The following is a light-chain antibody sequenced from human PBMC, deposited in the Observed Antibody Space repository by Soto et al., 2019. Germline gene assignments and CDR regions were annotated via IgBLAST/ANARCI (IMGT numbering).Light chain of an antibody. Sequence: QSALTQPASVSGSPGQSVTISCTGTSSDVGGYNYVSWYQQHPGKAPKFMIYDVSNRTSGFSTRFTGSKSGNKASLTSSELQAEDEADYYCSSYTTGSTPVVFGGGTKVTVL. CDR2: DVS. V-gene: IGLV2-14*01. J-gene: IGLJ2*01. CDR1: SSDVGGYNY. CDR3: SSYTTGSTPVV.